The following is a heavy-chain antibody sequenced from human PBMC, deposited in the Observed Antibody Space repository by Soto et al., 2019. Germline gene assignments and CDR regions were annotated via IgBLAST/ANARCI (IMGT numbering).Heavy chain of an antibody. J-gene: IGHJ6*03. V-gene: IGHV4-39*01. CDR3: AIEVPAATGYYYYYYMDV. CDR1: GGSISSSSYY. CDR2: IYYSGST. D-gene: IGHD2-2*01. Sequence: QLQLQESGPGLVKPSETLSLTCTVSGGSISSSSYYWGWIRQPPGKGLEWIGSIYYSGSTYYNPSLKSRVTISVDTSKNQFSLKLSSVTAADTAVYYCAIEVPAATGYYYYYYMDVWGKGTTVTVSS.